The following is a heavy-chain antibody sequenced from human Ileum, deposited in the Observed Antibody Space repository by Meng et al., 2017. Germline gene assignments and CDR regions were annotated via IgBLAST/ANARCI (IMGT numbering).Heavy chain of an antibody. CDR1: GFTFADYA. V-gene: IGHV3-9*01. Sequence: GESLRLSCAGSGFTFADYAMHWVRQVPGKGLEWVSGVLSNSRNIGYADSVKGRFTISRDDAKNSLYLQMNSLTTEDTALYYCAKDKAGDLDYWGQGTLVTVSS. J-gene: IGHJ4*02. D-gene: IGHD7-27*01. CDR2: VLSNSRNI. CDR3: AKDKAGDLDY.